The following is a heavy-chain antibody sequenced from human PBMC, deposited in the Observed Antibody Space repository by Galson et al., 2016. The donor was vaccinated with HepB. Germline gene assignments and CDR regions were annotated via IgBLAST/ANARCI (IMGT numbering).Heavy chain of an antibody. CDR2: ISGHNGDR. J-gene: IGHJ2*01. V-gene: IGHV1-18*01. CDR3: AGVGCRGSSCYEYRYFDM. D-gene: IGHD2-2*01. Sequence: SVKVSCKAEGYTFGSYGVTWVRQAPGQGLEWMGWISGHNGDRKYAQMFQDRLTMTTDTSTGTAYMDLRNLRSDDTAVYYCAGVGCRGSSCYEYRYFDMWGRGTLVSVSS. CDR1: GYTFGSYG.